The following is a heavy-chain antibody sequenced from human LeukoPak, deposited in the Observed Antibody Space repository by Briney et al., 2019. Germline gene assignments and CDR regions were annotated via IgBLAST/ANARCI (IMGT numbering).Heavy chain of an antibody. V-gene: IGHV4-34*01. CDR3: ARGDYGGKKGGVDY. J-gene: IGHJ4*02. Sequence: SETLSLTCAVYGGSFSGYYWSWIRQPPGKGLEWIGEINHSGSTNYNPSLKSRVTISVDTSKNQFSLKLSSVTAADTAVYYCARGDYGGKKGGVDYWGQGTLVTVSS. D-gene: IGHD4-23*01. CDR2: INHSGST. CDR1: GGSFSGYY.